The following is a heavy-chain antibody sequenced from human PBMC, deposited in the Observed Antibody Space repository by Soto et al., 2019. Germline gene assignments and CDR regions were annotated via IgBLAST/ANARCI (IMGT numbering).Heavy chain of an antibody. CDR1: GFSFSSYG. V-gene: IGHV3-33*01. CDR3: ARDYQYYYDGSGYFDY. D-gene: IGHD3-22*01. J-gene: IGHJ4*02. Sequence: QVQLVESGGGVVQPGRSLRLSCEASGFSFSSYGMHWVRQAPGKGLEWVAVIWYDGSNKYYADSVKGRFTISRDNSKKTVYLQMNSLRAEDTAVYYCARDYQYYYDGSGYFDYWGQGTLVTVSS. CDR2: IWYDGSNK.